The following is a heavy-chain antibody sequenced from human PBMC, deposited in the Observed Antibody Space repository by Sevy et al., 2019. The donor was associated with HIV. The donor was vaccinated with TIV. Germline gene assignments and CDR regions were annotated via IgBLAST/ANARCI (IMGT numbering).Heavy chain of an antibody. CDR1: GFTFSSYG. V-gene: IGHV3-33*01. J-gene: IGHJ4*02. CDR2: IWYDGSSK. D-gene: IGHD3-22*01. Sequence: GGSLRLSCAASGFTFSSYGMHWVRQAPGKGLEWVALIWYDGSSKYYADSVKGRFTLSRDNSKNTLYLQMNSLRAEDTAVYYGVRGANYYDSSGSQPNFDYWGQGTLVTVSS. CDR3: VRGANYYDSSGSQPNFDY.